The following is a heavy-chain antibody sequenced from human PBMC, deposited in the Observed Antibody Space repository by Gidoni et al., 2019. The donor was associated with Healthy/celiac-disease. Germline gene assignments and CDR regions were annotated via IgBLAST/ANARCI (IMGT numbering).Heavy chain of an antibody. J-gene: IGHJ6*02. D-gene: IGHD3-10*01. CDR2: IIPIFGTA. V-gene: IGHV1-69*01. CDR3: ARVPMVRGVIIYYGMDV. Sequence: VQLVQSRAEVKKPGSSVKVSCKASGGTFSSYAISWVRQAPGQGLEWMGGIIPIFGTANYAQKFQGRVTITADESTSTAYMELSSLRSEDTAVYYCARVPMVRGVIIYYGMDVWGQGTTVTVSS. CDR1: GGTFSSYA.